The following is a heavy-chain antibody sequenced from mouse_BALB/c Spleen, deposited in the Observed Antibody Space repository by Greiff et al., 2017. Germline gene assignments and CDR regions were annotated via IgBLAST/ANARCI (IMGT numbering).Heavy chain of an antibody. CDR2: INPSTGYT. CDR3: ARFGGYYMGFDY. J-gene: IGHJ2*01. Sequence: QVQLQQSGAELAKPGASVKMSCKASGYTFTSYWMHWVKQRPGQGLEWTGYINPSTGYTEYNQKFKDKATLTADKSSSTAYMQLSSLTSEDSAVYYCARFGGYYMGFDYWGQGTTLTVSS. V-gene: IGHV1-7*01. D-gene: IGHD2-3*01. CDR1: GYTFTSYW.